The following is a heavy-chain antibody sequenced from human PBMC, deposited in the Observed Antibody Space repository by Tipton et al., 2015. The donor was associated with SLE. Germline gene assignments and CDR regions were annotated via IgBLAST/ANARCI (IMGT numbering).Heavy chain of an antibody. J-gene: IGHJ4*02. CDR3: AREAPNTCYFDS. D-gene: IGHD2-8*01. V-gene: IGHV1-46*01. Sequence: QSGPEVKKPGASVKVSCKSSGYTFTAYYMHWVRQAPGQGLEWMGIINPGGGGTNYAQKFQGRVTMAMDTSTTTVYMELNSLRSDDTAVYYCAREAPNTCYFDSWGQGTLVTVSP. CDR2: INPGGGGT. CDR1: GYTFTAYY.